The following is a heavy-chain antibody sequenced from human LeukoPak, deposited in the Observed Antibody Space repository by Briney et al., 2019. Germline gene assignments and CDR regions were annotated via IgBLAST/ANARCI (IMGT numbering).Heavy chain of an antibody. D-gene: IGHD3-9*01. Sequence: GESLKISCTGSGYSFTSYWIAWVRQMPGKGLEWMGIIYPGDSDTRYSPSFQGQVTISADKSISTAYLQWSSLKASDTAMYYCARQRERFYDILTGEYYYYYGMDVWGQGTTVTVSS. J-gene: IGHJ6*02. CDR2: IYPGDSDT. V-gene: IGHV5-51*01. CDR1: GYSFTSYW. CDR3: ARQRERFYDILTGEYYYYYGMDV.